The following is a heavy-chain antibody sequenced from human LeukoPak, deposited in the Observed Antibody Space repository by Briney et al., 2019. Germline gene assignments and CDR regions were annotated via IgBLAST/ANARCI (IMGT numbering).Heavy chain of an antibody. Sequence: SETLSLTCAVSGGSISSGGYSWLWLRQPPGKGLEGIGYIYHSGGTYYNPSLKSRVTISVDRSKNQFSLKLSSVTAADTAVYYCAGSYDSSGYYVDYWGQGTLVTVSS. D-gene: IGHD3-22*01. V-gene: IGHV4-30-2*01. J-gene: IGHJ4*02. CDR2: IYHSGGT. CDR3: AGSYDSSGYYVDY. CDR1: GGSISSGGYS.